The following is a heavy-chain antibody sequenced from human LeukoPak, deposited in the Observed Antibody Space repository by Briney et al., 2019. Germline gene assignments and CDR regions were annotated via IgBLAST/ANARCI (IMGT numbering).Heavy chain of an antibody. CDR2: IYTSGST. D-gene: IGHD2-2*01. CDR3: ARERGYQLPPPYDAFDI. J-gene: IGHJ3*02. CDR1: GGSISSGSYY. V-gene: IGHV4-61*02. Sequence: SETLSLTCTVSGGSISSGSYYWSWIRQPAGKGLEWIGRIYTSGSTNYNPSLKSRVTMSVDTSKNQFSLKLSSVTAADTAVYYCARERGYQLPPPYDAFDIWGQGTMVTVSS.